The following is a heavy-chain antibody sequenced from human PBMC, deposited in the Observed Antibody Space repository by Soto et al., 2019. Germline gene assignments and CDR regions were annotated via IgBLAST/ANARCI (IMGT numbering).Heavy chain of an antibody. D-gene: IGHD1-1*01. J-gene: IGHJ4*02. V-gene: IGHV3-21*05. Sequence: GGSLRLSCAASGFTFSSYAMSWVRQAPGKGLEWIGYSSNSGSFTRYADSVKGRFSISRDNAKNSLYLQINSLRGDDTAIYYCMKSGDNYNALDYWGKGT. CDR3: MKSGDNYNALDY. CDR1: GFTFSSYA. CDR2: SSNSGSFT.